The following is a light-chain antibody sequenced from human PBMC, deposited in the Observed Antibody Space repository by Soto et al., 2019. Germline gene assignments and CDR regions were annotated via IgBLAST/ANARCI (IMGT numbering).Light chain of an antibody. J-gene: IGKJ4*01. CDR2: GAS. CDR1: QSVSSN. Sequence: EVVMTQSPATLSVSQGERATLSCRASQSVSSNLAWYQQKPGQAPRLLIYGASTRATGIPARFSGSGSGTEFTLTISSLQSEDFAVYYCQQYNNWPRSLTFGGGTKVDIK. CDR3: QQYNNWPRSLT. V-gene: IGKV3-15*01.